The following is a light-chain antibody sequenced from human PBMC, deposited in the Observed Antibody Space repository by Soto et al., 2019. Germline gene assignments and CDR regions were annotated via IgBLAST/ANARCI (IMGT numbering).Light chain of an antibody. CDR3: QSYDSSLSAVV. Sequence: QSVLTPPPSVSGAPGQRVTISCTGSSSNIGAGYDVHWYQQLPGTAPKLLIYVNSNRPSGVPDRFSGSKSGTSASLAITGLQAEDEADYYCQSYDSSLSAVVFGGGTQLTVL. CDR2: VNS. J-gene: IGLJ2*01. CDR1: SSNIGAGYD. V-gene: IGLV1-40*01.